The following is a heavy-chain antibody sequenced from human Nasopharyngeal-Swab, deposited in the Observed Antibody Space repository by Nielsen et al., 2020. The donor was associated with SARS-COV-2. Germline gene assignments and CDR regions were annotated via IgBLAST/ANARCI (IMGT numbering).Heavy chain of an antibody. CDR1: GYTFTDYY. CDR2: MNPHNGGT. CDR3: ARRGSPRIVDALDI. J-gene: IGHJ3*02. V-gene: IGHV1-2*02. D-gene: IGHD2-15*01. Sequence: SVTVSCKPSGYTFTDYYMHWVRQAPAQGLEWMGWMNPHNGGTNYEQKFQGRVTMTRDTSISTGYMELRRLRPDDTGVYYCARRGSPRIVDALDIWGQGTMVTVSS.